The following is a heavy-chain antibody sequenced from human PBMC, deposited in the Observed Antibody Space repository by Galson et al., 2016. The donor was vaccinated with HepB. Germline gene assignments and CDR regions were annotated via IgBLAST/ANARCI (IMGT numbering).Heavy chain of an antibody. CDR3: TRVTTANYLGFDY. CDR1: GGFISSSTW. V-gene: IGHV4-4*02. Sequence: SETLSLTCAVSGGFISSSTWWSWVRQPPGKGLEWIGEIYYTGSTNYNPSLKSRVTISVDTSKNQFSLTLSSVTAADTAVYYCTRVTTANYLGFDYWGQGTLVTVSS. CDR2: IYYTGST. D-gene: IGHD2/OR15-2a*01. J-gene: IGHJ4*02.